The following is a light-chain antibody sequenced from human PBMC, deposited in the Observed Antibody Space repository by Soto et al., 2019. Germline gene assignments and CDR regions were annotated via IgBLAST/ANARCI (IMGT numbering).Light chain of an antibody. J-gene: IGLJ1*01. Sequence: QSVLTQPPSASASLGASVTLTCTLSSGYSNYKVDWYQQRPGKGPRFVMRVGTGGIVGSKGDDIPDRFSVLGSGLNRYLTIKNIQEEDESDYHCGADHGSGSNFVLYVFGTGTKLTVL. CDR1: SGYSNYK. CDR2: VGTGGIVG. CDR3: GADHGSGSNFVLYV. V-gene: IGLV9-49*01.